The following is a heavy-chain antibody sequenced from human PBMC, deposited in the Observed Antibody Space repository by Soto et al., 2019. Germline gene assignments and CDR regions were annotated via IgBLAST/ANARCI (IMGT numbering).Heavy chain of an antibody. CDR1: GGSFSGYY. Sequence: SETLSLTCAVYGGSFSGYYWSWIRQPPGKGLEWIGEINHSGSTNYNPSLKSRVTISVDTSKNQFSLKLSSVTAADTAVYYCASGKGYCSGGSCYLGYYYYMDVWGKWTTVIVSS. D-gene: IGHD2-15*01. CDR3: ASGKGYCSGGSCYLGYYYYMDV. V-gene: IGHV4-34*01. J-gene: IGHJ6*03. CDR2: INHSGST.